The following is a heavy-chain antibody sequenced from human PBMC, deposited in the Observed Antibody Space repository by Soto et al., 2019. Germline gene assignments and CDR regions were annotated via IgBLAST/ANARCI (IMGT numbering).Heavy chain of an antibody. J-gene: IGHJ4*02. D-gene: IGHD6-13*01. CDR2: ISSSGGNI. V-gene: IGHV3-48*04. Sequence: GGSLRLSCAASVFTFSSYGVNWVRQAPGKGLEWVSGISSSGGNIYYADSVKGRFTISRDNAKNSLYLQMNSLRAEDTAVYYCARGYPDSHGYCGQGTLVTVSS. CDR3: ARGYPDSHGY. CDR1: VFTFSSYG.